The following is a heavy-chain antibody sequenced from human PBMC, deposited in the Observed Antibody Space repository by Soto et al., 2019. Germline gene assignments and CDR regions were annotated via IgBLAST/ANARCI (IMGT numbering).Heavy chain of an antibody. CDR1: GGTCRGYY. CDR3: AREKPQRPKKIFRVVMHYFLDY. D-gene: IGHD3-3*01. Sequence: SEPMCLSRSVEGGTCRGYYCSRIRKNPGKGLEWIGEINHSGSTNYNPSLKSRVTISVDTSKNQFSLKLSSVTAADTAVYYCAREKPQRPKKIFRVVMHYFLDYWGQRTQVTGSS. CDR2: INHSGST. V-gene: IGHV4-34*01. J-gene: IGHJ4*02.